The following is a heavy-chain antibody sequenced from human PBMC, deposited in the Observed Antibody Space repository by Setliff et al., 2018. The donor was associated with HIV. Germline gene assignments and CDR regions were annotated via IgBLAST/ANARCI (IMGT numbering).Heavy chain of an antibody. CDR1: RGSISRSSHY. Sequence: KSSETLSLTCNVSRGSISRSSHYWGWIRQSPGKGLEWIGSLHYSGTTYYNPSLKRRVTISVDTSMNQFSLNLTSVTAAGTAVYFCSSVLFHLGWLSTTHDAFDVWGPGTLVTVSS. D-gene: IGHD3-3*01. J-gene: IGHJ3*01. V-gene: IGHV4-39*07. CDR2: LHYSGTT. CDR3: SSVLFHLGWLSTTHDAFDV.